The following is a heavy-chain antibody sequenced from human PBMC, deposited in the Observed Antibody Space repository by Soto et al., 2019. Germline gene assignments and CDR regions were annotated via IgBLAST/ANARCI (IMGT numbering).Heavy chain of an antibody. J-gene: IGHJ4*02. CDR1: DFSLSSGVYY. Sequence: SETLSLTCPVSDFSLSSGVYYWRWIRPHPGKGLEWIGYIYYSGSTYYNPSLKSRVTISVDTSKNQFSLKLSSVTAADTAVYYCARVIAAAGIYYFDYWGQGTRVTVSA. D-gene: IGHD6-13*01. CDR3: ARVIAAAGIYYFDY. CDR2: IYYSGST. V-gene: IGHV4-31*03.